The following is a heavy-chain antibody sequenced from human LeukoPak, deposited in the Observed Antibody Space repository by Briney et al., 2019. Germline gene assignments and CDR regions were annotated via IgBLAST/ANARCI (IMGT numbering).Heavy chain of an antibody. D-gene: IGHD3-3*01. CDR1: GYTFTSYY. V-gene: IGHV1-46*01. CDR2: INPSGGST. CDR3: ARDIHDFWSGYYFFDY. J-gene: IGHJ4*02. Sequence: GASVKVSCKASGYTFTSYYMHWVRQAPGQGLEWMGIINPSGGSTSYAQKFQGRVTKTRDTSTSTVYMELSSLRSEDTAVYYCARDIHDFWSGYYFFDYWGQGTLVTVSS.